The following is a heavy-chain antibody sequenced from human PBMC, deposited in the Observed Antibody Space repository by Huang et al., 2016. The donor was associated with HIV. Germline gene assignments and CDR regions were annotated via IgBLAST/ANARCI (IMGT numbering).Heavy chain of an antibody. CDR3: ARDPYSITWGRPFDI. CDR1: GGSISSGSYY. CDR2: IYTSGST. J-gene: IGHJ3*02. Sequence: QVQLQESGPGLVKPSQTLSLTCTVSGGSISSGSYYWSWIRQPAGKGLEWIGHIYTSGSTNYNPSLKSRVTISVDTSKNEFSLKVNSVTAADTAVYYCARDPYSITWGRPFDIWCQGTLVTVSS. D-gene: IGHD6-13*01. V-gene: IGHV4-61*09.